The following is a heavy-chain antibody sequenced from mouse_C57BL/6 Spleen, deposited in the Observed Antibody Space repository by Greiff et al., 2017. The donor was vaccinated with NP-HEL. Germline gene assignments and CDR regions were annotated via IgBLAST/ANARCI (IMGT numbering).Heavy chain of an antibody. CDR1: GYAFSSSW. V-gene: IGHV1-82*01. CDR3: AREPDYYAMDY. CDR2: IYPGDGDT. J-gene: IGHJ4*01. Sequence: VKLMESGPVLVKPGASVKISCKASGYAFSSSWMNWVKQRPGKGLEWIGRIYPGDGDTNYNGKFKGKATLTADKSSSTAYMQLSSLTSEDSAVYFCAREPDYYAMDYWGQGTSVTVSS.